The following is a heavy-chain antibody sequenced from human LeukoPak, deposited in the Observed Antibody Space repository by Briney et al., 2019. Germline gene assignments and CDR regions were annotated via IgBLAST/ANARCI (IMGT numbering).Heavy chain of an antibody. CDR2: INPNSGST. CDR1: GYTFTGYY. D-gene: IGHD5-12*01. CDR3: ARVRRGYSGYAPTDY. V-gene: IGHV1-2*02. Sequence: GASVKVSCKASGYTFTGYYMHWVRQAPGQGLEWMGWINPNSGSTNYAQKFQGRVTMTRDTSISTAYMELGRLRSDDTAVYYCARVRRGYSGYAPTDYWGQGTLVTVSS. J-gene: IGHJ4*02.